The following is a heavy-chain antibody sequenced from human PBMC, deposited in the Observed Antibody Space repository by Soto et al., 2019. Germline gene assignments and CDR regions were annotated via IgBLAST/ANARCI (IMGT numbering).Heavy chain of an antibody. CDR3: ARVFTVLSPIDS. D-gene: IGHD3-16*02. CDR1: GYSFTTYW. V-gene: IGHV5-51*01. CDR2: IYPGDSET. J-gene: IGHJ4*02. Sequence: PGESLKISCMGSGYSFTTYWIGWVRQMPGKGLEWMGIIYPGDSETTYSPSFQGQATISADKSISTAYLQWSSLKASDTAIYYCARVFTVLSPIDSWGQGTLVTVS.